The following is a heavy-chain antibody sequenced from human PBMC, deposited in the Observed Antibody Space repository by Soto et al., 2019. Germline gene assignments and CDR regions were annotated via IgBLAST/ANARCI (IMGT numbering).Heavy chain of an antibody. V-gene: IGHV3-30*18. CDR3: AKDDSLWSGYYPLRSYSNEYYYYGMDV. D-gene: IGHD3-3*01. J-gene: IGHJ6*02. CDR2: ISYDGSNK. Sequence: QVQLVESGGGVVQPGRSLRLSCAASGFTFSSYGMHWVRQAPGKGLEWVAVISYDGSNKYYADSVKGRFTISRDNSKNTLSRHMNSLRVEDTTVYYCAKDDSLWSGYYPLRSYSNEYYYYGMDVWGQGTTVTVSS. CDR1: GFTFSSYG.